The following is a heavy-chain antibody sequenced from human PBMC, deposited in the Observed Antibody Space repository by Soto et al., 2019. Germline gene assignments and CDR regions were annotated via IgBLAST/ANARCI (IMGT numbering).Heavy chain of an antibody. Sequence: QVQLVQSGAEVKKPGASVKVSCMASGYTVTSYAMHWGRQAPGQRLEWIGWINAGNGNTKYSQKCQGRVTITRETSASTAYMELSSLRSEDTAVYYCARGPGGPDGPGDYWGQGTLATVSS. J-gene: IGHJ4*02. CDR1: GYTVTSYA. V-gene: IGHV1-3*01. CDR3: ARGPGGPDGPGDY. D-gene: IGHD2-15*01. CDR2: INAGNGNT.